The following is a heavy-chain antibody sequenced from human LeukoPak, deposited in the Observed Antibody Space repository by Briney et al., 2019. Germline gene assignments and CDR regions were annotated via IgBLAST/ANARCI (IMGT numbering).Heavy chain of an antibody. Sequence: SETLSLTCAVYGGSFSGYYWSWIRQPPGKGLEWIGEINHSGSTNYNPSLKSRVTISVDTSKNQFSLKLSSVTAADTAVYYCARGGYSGYEDWGQGTLVTVSS. CDR2: INHSGST. D-gene: IGHD5-12*01. V-gene: IGHV4-34*01. CDR1: GGSFSGYY. J-gene: IGHJ4*02. CDR3: ARGGYSGYED.